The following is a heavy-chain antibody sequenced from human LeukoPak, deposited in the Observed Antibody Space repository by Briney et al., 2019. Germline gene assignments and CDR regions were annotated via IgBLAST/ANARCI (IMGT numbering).Heavy chain of an antibody. CDR2: INVSSGST. CDR1: GYTFTSYH. D-gene: IGHD2-2*01. V-gene: IGHV1-46*01. CDR3: ARSFGAVPGQFDY. J-gene: IGHJ4*02. Sequence: ASVNVSCKASGYTFTSYHMDWVRQAPGQGLEGMGIINVSSGSTTYAQRFQGRVTMTRDTSTSTLYMELSSLRSEDTAIYYCARSFGAVPGQFDYWGQGTLVTVSS.